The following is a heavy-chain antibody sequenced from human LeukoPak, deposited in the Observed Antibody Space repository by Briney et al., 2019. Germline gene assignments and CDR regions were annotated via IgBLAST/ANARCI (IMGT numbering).Heavy chain of an antibody. J-gene: IGHJ4*02. V-gene: IGHV3-23*01. CDR1: GFTFSSYA. CDR3: TTDYRYLYWHSSFDY. D-gene: IGHD2-15*01. Sequence: PGGSLRLSCAASGFTFSSYAMSWVRQAPGKGLEWVSGISGSGSGTYYPDSVKGRFTISRDNSKNTLYLQMNSLRAEDTAVYYCTTDYRYLYWHSSFDYWGQGTLVTVSS. CDR2: ISGSGSGT.